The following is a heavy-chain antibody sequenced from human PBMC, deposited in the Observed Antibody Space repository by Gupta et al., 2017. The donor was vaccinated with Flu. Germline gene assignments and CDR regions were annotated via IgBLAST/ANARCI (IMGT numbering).Heavy chain of an antibody. D-gene: IGHD2-15*01. Sequence: QVQLVESGGGVVQPGRSLRLSGVASGFPFRGYGMPWVRQAPGKGLEWVAIIGYDGSQKYYAASVKGRFTISRDNSKNTLYLEMNSLRAEDTAVYYCARDSDRRLLRHSDLDYWGQGTLVTVSS. J-gene: IGHJ4*02. V-gene: IGHV3-33*01. CDR3: ARDSDRRLLRHSDLDY. CDR2: IGYDGSQK. CDR1: GFPFRGYG.